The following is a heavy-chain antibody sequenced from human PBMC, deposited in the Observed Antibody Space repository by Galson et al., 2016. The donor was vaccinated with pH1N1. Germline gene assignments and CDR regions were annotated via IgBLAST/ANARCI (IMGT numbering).Heavy chain of an antibody. V-gene: IGHV6-1*01. Sequence: CAISGDSVSSTNCAWDWIRQSPSRGLEWLGRTYYRSKWYNDYSVSVQNRITINPDTTKTQLSLHLNSVTHDDPAVYYCARERVSTLFHNYGMDVWGQGSPVIVSS. CDR3: ARERVSTLFHNYGMDV. J-gene: IGHJ6*02. D-gene: IGHD2-15*01. CDR1: GDSVSSTNCA. CDR2: TYYRSKWYN.